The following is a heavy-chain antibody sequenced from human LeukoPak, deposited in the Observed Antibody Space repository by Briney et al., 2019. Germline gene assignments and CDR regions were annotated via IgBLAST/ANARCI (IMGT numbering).Heavy chain of an antibody. CDR3: ARDWGETGITGY. CDR1: GGTFSSYA. J-gene: IGHJ4*02. D-gene: IGHD1-14*01. CDR2: ISAYNGNT. Sequence: ASVKVSCKASGGTFSSYAISWVRQAPGQGLEWMGWISAYNGNTNYAQKLQGRVTMTTDTSTSTAYMELRSLRSDDTAVYYCARDWGETGITGYWGQGTLVTVSS. V-gene: IGHV1-18*01.